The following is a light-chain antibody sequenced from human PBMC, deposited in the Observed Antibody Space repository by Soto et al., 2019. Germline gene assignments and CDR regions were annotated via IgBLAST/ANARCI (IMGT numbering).Light chain of an antibody. CDR3: QQYRNWPPLT. V-gene: IGKV3-15*01. CDR1: QSVGSA. Sequence: EIVMTQSPATLSVSPGEPATLSCRASQSVGSAVAWYQHKPSPAPRLLIVGASIRAPGVPGRFSGGGSGTEFTFTISSLQSEDFAVYYCQQYRNWPPLTFGGGTSVEIK. J-gene: IGKJ4*01. CDR2: GAS.